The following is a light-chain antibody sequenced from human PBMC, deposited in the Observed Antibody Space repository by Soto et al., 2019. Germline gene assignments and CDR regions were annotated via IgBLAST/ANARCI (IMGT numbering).Light chain of an antibody. J-gene: IGLJ1*01. CDR1: SSDVGRYDY. CDR3: CSFAGSYSYV. Sequence: QSALTQPRSVSASPGQSVTISCTRTSSDVGRYDYVSWYQQLPGKAPKLIVYDVTERPSGVPDRFSGSKSGNTASLTISGLQAEDEADYSCCSFAGSYSYVFGTGTKVTVL. V-gene: IGLV2-11*01. CDR2: DVT.